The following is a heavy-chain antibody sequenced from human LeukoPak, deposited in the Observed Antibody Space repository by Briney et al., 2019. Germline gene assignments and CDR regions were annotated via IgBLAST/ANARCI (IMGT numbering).Heavy chain of an antibody. Sequence: GGSLRLSCAASGFTFSNAWMSWVRQAPGKGLEWVGRIKSKTDGGTTDYAAPVKGRFTISRDDSKNTLYLQMNSLRAEDTAVYYCARNLPPHYYYGMDVWGQGTTVTVSS. J-gene: IGHJ6*02. CDR1: GFTFSNAW. CDR3: ARNLPPHYYYGMDV. V-gene: IGHV3-15*01. CDR2: IKSKTDGGTT.